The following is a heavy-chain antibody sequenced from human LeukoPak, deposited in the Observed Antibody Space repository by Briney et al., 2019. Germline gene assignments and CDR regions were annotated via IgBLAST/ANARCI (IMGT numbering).Heavy chain of an antibody. J-gene: IGHJ3*02. D-gene: IGHD3-22*01. CDR2: IIPIFGTA. V-gene: IGHV1-69*05. Sequence: SVKVSCKASGGTFSSYAISWVRQASGQGLEWMGGIIPIFGTANYAQKFQGRVTITTDESTSTAYMELSSLRSEDTAVYYCARSPYDSSGYYPLFYAFDIWGQGTMVTVSS. CDR3: ARSPYDSSGYYPLFYAFDI. CDR1: GGTFSSYA.